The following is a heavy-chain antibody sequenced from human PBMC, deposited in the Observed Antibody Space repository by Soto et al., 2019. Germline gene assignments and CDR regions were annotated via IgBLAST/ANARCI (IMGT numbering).Heavy chain of an antibody. CDR3: ARFYYDSSGWGDDY. CDR1: GYTFTSYD. Sequence: QVQLVQSGAEVKKPGASVKVSCKASGYTFTSYDINWVRQATGQGLEWMGWMNPNSGNTGYAQKFQGRVTMTRNTSISTAYMQLSSLRSEYTAVYYCARFYYDSSGWGDDYWGQGTLVTVSS. CDR2: MNPNSGNT. V-gene: IGHV1-8*01. D-gene: IGHD3-22*01. J-gene: IGHJ4*02.